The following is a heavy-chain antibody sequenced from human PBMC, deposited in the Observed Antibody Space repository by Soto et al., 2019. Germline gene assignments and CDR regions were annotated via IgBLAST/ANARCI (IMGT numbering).Heavy chain of an antibody. D-gene: IGHD2-2*01. J-gene: IGHJ6*02. CDR3: ARDSQDIVVVPAANTYYYYGMDV. CDR2: IIPIFGTA. Sequence: SVKVSCKASGGTFSSYAISWVRQAPGQGLEWMGGIIPIFGTANYAQKFQGRVTITADESTSTAYMELSSLRSEDTAVYYCARDSQDIVVVPAANTYYYYGMDVWGQGTTVTVSS. V-gene: IGHV1-69*13. CDR1: GGTFSSYA.